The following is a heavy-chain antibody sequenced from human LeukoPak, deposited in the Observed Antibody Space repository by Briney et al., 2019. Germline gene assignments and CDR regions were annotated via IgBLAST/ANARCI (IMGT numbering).Heavy chain of an antibody. CDR3: AKDQKVIPAATQLDY. Sequence: PGGPLRLSCAASGFAFSSYGMHWVRQAPGKGLEWVAFIRYDGMNKNYADSVKGRFTISRDKSKNTLYLQMNSLRAEDTALYYCAKDQKVIPAATQLDYWGQGTLVTVSS. CDR1: GFAFSSYG. V-gene: IGHV3-30*02. CDR2: IRYDGMNK. D-gene: IGHD2-2*01. J-gene: IGHJ4*02.